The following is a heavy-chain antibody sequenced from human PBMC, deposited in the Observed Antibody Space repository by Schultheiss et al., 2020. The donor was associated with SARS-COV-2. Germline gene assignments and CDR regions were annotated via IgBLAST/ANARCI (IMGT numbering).Heavy chain of an antibody. D-gene: IGHD4-11*01. V-gene: IGHV3-64D*09. J-gene: IGHJ6*03. Sequence: GESLKISCSASGFTFSSYAMHWVRQAPGKGLEYVSAISSNGGSTYYADSVKGRFTISRDNSKNTLYLQMSSLRAEDTAVYYCVKEEGMRTVTHYYYYMDVWGKGTTVTVSS. CDR2: ISSNGGST. CDR3: VKEEGMRTVTHYYYYMDV. CDR1: GFTFSSYA.